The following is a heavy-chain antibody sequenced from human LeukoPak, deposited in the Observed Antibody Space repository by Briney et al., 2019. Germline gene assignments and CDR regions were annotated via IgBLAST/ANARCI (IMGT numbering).Heavy chain of an antibody. CDR2: IIPIFGTA. V-gene: IGHV1-69*06. CDR3: ARCSPSGIDGFDY. D-gene: IGHD1-26*01. Sequence: VASVKVSCKASGGTFSSYAISWVRQAPGQGLEWMGGIIPIFGTANYAQKFQGRVTITADKSTSTAYMELRSLRSDDTAVYYCARCSPSGIDGFDYWGQGTLVTVSS. J-gene: IGHJ4*02. CDR1: GGTFSSYA.